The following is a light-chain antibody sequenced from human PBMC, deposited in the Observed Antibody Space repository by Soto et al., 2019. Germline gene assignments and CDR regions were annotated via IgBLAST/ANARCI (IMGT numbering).Light chain of an antibody. CDR1: SSNIGAGSY. CDR2: GNI. J-gene: IGLJ3*02. CDR3: QSFDISLVGWV. V-gene: IGLV1-40*01. Sequence: QSALTQPPSVSGAPGQRVTISCTGSSSNIGAGSYVHWYQHLPGTAPKLLIYGNINRPSGVPNRFSGSKSGTSASLAITGLQAEDEADYYCQSFDISLVGWVFGGGTKVTVL.